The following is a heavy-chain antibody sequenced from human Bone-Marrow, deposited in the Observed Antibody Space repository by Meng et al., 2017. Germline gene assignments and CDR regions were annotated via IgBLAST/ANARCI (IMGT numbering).Heavy chain of an antibody. CDR3: ARGPCSGGSCYVGNWFDP. CDR1: GYTFTGYG. Sequence: ASVKVSCKASGYTFTGYGISWVRQAPGQGLEWMGWISAYNGNTNYAQKLQGRVTMTTDTSTSTAYMELRSLRSDDTAVYYCARGPCSGGSCYVGNWFDPWGQGTLVTGSS. V-gene: IGHV1-18*01. CDR2: ISAYNGNT. D-gene: IGHD2-15*01. J-gene: IGHJ5*02.